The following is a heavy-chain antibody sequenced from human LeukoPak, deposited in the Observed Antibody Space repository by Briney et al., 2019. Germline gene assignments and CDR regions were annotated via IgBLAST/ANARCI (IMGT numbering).Heavy chain of an antibody. CDR1: GYTFTSYD. J-gene: IGHJ6*03. CDR2: MNPNSGNT. D-gene: IGHD6-19*01. V-gene: IGHV1-8*03. CDR3: ARGEIEALFFSSGYSSGWSTYYMDV. Sequence: ASVKVSCRASGYTFTSYDINWVRQATGQGLEWMGWMNPNSGNTGYAQKFQGRVTITRNTSISTAYMELSSLRSEDTAVYYCARGEIEALFFSSGYSSGWSTYYMDVWCKGTTVTVSS.